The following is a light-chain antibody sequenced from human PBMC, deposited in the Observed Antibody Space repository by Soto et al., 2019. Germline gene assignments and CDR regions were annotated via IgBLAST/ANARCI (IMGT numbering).Light chain of an antibody. Sequence: DIQMTQSPSSLAASVGDRVTITCRARQSISSYLNWYQQKPGKAPKLLIYAASSLQSGVPSSFSGSGSGTDFTLTISSLQPEDFATYYCHQSYSPPRTFGQGTKVDIK. CDR3: HQSYSPPRT. V-gene: IGKV1-39*01. CDR1: QSISSY. J-gene: IGKJ1*01. CDR2: AAS.